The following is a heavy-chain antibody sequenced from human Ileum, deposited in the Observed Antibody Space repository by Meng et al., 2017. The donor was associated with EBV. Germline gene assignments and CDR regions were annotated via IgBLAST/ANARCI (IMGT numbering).Heavy chain of an antibody. CDR1: GGSCIRGGHS. J-gene: IGHJ4*02. CDR3: ARAHPVVYFFDY. CDR2: IQHSGST. D-gene: IGHD4-23*01. Sequence: PSVPWAVSGGSCIRGGHSWSWIRQPPGKGLEWIGDIQHSGSTYYNPSLKSRVTISVDRSRNQFSLKLSSVTAADTAVYYCARAHPVVYFFDYWGQGTLVTVSS. V-gene: IGHV4-30-2*01.